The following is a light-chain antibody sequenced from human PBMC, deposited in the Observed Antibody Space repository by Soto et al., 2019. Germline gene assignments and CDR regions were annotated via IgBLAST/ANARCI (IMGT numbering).Light chain of an antibody. Sequence: DIQMTQFPSTLSASVGDRVTITCRASQSISSWLAWYQQKPGKAPKLLIYDASSLESGVPSRFSGSGSGTEFTLTISSLQPDDFATYYCQQYNPTWTFGQGTKVDIK. V-gene: IGKV1-5*01. CDR1: QSISSW. J-gene: IGKJ1*01. CDR3: QQYNPTWT. CDR2: DAS.